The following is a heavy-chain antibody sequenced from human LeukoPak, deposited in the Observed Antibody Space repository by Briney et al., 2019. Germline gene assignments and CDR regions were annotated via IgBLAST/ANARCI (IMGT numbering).Heavy chain of an antibody. CDR3: ARSNVLRHFVGRIREYYFDY. CDR1: GGSISSYY. CDR2: IYYSGST. Sequence: SETLSLTCTVSGGSISSYYWSWIRQPPGKGLEWIGYIYYSGSTNYNPSLKSRVTISVDTSKNQLSLKLSSVTAADTAVYYCARSNVLRHFVGRIREYYFDYWGQGTLVTVSS. D-gene: IGHD3-9*01. V-gene: IGHV4-59*01. J-gene: IGHJ4*02.